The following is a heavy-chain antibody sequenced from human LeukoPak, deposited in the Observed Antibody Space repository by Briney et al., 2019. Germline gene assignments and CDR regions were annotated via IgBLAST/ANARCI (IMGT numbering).Heavy chain of an antibody. J-gene: IGHJ3*02. CDR3: ARERVNFGAFDI. CDR1: GGSISSGDYY. V-gene: IGHV4-30-4*08. D-gene: IGHD3-16*01. CDR2: IYYSGST. Sequence: PSETLSLTCTVSGGSISSGDYYWSWIRQPPGKGLEWIGYIYYSGSTYYNPSLKSRVTISVDTSKNQFSLKLSSVTAADTAVYYCARERVNFGAFDIWGQGTMVTVSS.